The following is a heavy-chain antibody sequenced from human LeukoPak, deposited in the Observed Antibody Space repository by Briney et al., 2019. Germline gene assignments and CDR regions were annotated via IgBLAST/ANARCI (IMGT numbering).Heavy chain of an antibody. CDR2: ISWNSGSI. CDR3: AKDLTYYDFWSGYGD. D-gene: IGHD3-3*01. CDR1: GFTFDDYA. Sequence: PGGSLRLSCAASGFTFDDYAMHWVRQAPGKGLEWVSGISWNSGSIGYADSVKGRFTISRDNAKNSLYLQMNSLRAEDTALYYCAKDLTYYDFWSGYGDWGQGTLVTVSS. V-gene: IGHV3-9*01. J-gene: IGHJ4*02.